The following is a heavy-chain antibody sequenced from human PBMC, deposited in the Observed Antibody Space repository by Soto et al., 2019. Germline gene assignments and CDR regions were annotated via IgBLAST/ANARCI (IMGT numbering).Heavy chain of an antibody. V-gene: IGHV3-7*05. CDR2: IMPHGSGT. CDR1: GFTFSSNW. CDR3: TGDKLY. Sequence: GGSLRLSCTGSGFTFSSNWMHWVRQAPGKGLEWVANIMPHGSGTNYVDYVKGRFTISRDSAENSLYLQMNSLRAEDTAVYYCTGDKLYWGQGTVVTVSS. J-gene: IGHJ4*02. D-gene: IGHD2-15*01.